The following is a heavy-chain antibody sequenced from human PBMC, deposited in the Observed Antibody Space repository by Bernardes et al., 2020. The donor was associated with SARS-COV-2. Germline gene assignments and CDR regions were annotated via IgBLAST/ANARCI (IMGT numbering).Heavy chain of an antibody. CDR2: IWYDGSNK. J-gene: IGHJ4*02. D-gene: IGHD1-26*01. CDR1: GFTFSSYG. CDR3: ARARGVELGVDY. Sequence: GGSLRLSCAASGFTFSSYGMHWVRQAPGKGLEWVAVIWYDGSNKYYADSVKGRFTISRDNSKNTLYLQMNSLRAKDTAVYYCARARGVELGVDYWGQGTLVTVSS. V-gene: IGHV3-33*01.